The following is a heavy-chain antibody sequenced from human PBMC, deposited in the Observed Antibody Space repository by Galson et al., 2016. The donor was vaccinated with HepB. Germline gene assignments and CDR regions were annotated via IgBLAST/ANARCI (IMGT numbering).Heavy chain of an antibody. CDR3: ARDGTMFGVAAHWFDP. CDR2: VYYSGTT. V-gene: IGHV4-59*01. CDR1: GGSLSTYY. D-gene: IGHD3-3*01. Sequence: SETLSLTCAVSGGSLSTYYWSWIRQPPGKGLEWIGYVYYSGTTNYNPSLKSRLTISLDTSKNQFSLRLNSVTAADTAVYYCARDGTMFGVAAHWFDPWGQGTLVTVSS. J-gene: IGHJ5*02.